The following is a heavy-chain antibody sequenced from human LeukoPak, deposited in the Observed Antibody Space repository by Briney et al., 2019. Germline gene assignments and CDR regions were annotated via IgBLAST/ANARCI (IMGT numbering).Heavy chain of an antibody. Sequence: GGSLRLSGVASGLSFSTYGMHWVRQFPGKGLEWVALISHDGSDDYYGDSVKGRFTISRDNSQNTLYLQMNSLGPEDTALYYCVAPSTVPSNWETLEYWGHGTLVTVSS. CDR3: VAPSTVPSNWETLEY. J-gene: IGHJ4*01. CDR1: GLSFSTYG. D-gene: IGHD7-27*01. CDR2: ISHDGSDD. V-gene: IGHV3-30*03.